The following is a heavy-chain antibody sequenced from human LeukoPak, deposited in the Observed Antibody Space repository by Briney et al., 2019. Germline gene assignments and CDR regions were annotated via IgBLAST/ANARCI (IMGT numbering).Heavy chain of an antibody. CDR2: IIPIFGTA. Sequence: SVKVSCKASGGTFSSYAISWVRQAPGQGLEWMGGIIPIFGTANYAQKFQGRVTITADESTSTAYMELSSLRSEDTAVYYCARGPRSSGWIEDPWGQGTLVTVSS. J-gene: IGHJ5*02. D-gene: IGHD6-19*01. CDR1: GGTFSSYA. CDR3: ARGPRSSGWIEDP. V-gene: IGHV1-69*01.